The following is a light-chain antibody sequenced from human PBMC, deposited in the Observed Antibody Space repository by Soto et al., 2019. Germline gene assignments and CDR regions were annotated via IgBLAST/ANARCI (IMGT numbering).Light chain of an antibody. CDR1: QSVGSS. CDR3: QQRSTWPMT. V-gene: IGKV3-11*01. CDR2: DAF. J-gene: IGKJ5*01. Sequence: EIVLTQSPATLSLSPGDRATLSCRANQSVGSSLAWIRQRPGQAPSLVIYDAFNRASGTPARFSGSGSATDCTLTISSLESADFATYYCQQRSTWPMTFGQGTRLEI.